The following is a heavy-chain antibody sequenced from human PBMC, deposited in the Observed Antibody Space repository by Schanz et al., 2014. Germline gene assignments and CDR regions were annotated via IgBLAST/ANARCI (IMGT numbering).Heavy chain of an antibody. J-gene: IGHJ5*02. V-gene: IGHV1-69*04. CDR1: GYTFTRSG. CDR2: IIPMNGIA. CDR3: ARETMIRGVIISRFDP. Sequence: QVQLVQSGAEVKKPGASVKVSCKASGYTFTRSGISWVRQAPGQGLEWMGRIIPMNGIANYAQKFQGRVTITADKSTSTAYMELSSLRSEDTAVYYCARETMIRGVIISRFDPWGQGTLVTVSS. D-gene: IGHD3-10*01.